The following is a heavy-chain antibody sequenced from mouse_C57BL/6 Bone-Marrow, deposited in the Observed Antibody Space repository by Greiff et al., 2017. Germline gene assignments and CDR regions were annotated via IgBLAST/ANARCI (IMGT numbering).Heavy chain of an antibody. Sequence: EVQVVESGPGMVKPSQSLSLTCTVTGYSITSGYDWHWIRHFPGNKLEWMGYISYSGSTNYNPSLKSRISITHDTSKNHFFLKLNSVTTEDTATYYCARGGTGDFDYWGQGTTLTVSS. V-gene: IGHV3-1*01. CDR3: ARGGTGDFDY. CDR1: GYSITSGYD. J-gene: IGHJ2*01. CDR2: ISYSGST. D-gene: IGHD1-1*02.